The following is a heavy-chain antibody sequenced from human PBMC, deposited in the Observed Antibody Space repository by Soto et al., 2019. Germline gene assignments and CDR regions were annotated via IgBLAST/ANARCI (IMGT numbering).Heavy chain of an antibody. V-gene: IGHV4-30-2*01. CDR2: IYHSGST. D-gene: IGHD1-26*01. CDR3: AVGGGIPRYY. J-gene: IGHJ4*01. Sequence: QLQLQESGSGLVKPSQTLSITCAVSGGSISSGGYSWSWIRQPPGKGLEWIGYIYHSGSTYYNPSLKSRVTISVDRSKNQFSLKLSSVTAADTSVYYCAVGGGIPRYYWGHGTHVTVSS. CDR1: GGSISSGGYS.